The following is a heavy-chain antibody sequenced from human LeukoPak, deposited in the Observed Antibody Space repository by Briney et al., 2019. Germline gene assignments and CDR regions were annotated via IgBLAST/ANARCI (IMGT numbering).Heavy chain of an antibody. Sequence: GGSLRLSCAASGFTVSSNYMSWVRQAPGKGLEWVSVIYSGGSTYYADSVKGRFTISRDNSKNTLYLQMNSLRAEDTAVYYCARWACSSNSCYNDYWGQGTLVTVSS. D-gene: IGHD2-2*02. CDR1: GFTVSSNY. J-gene: IGHJ4*02. V-gene: IGHV3-53*01. CDR2: IYSGGST. CDR3: ARWACSSNSCYNDY.